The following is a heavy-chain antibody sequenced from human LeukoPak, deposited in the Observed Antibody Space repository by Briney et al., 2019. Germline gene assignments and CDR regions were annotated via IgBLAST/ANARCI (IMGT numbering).Heavy chain of an antibody. V-gene: IGHV1-69*13. D-gene: IGHD3-10*01. CDR1: GGTFSSYA. Sequence: ASVKVSCKASGGTFSSYAISWVRQAPGQGLEWMGGIIPIFGTANYAQKFQGRVTITADESTSTAYMELSSLRSEDTAVYYCARIEAGSGSYYKSFDYWGQGTLVTVSS. CDR2: IIPIFGTA. CDR3: ARIEAGSGSYYKSFDY. J-gene: IGHJ4*02.